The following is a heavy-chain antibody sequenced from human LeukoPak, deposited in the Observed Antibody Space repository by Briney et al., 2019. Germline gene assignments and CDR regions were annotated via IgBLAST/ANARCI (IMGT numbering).Heavy chain of an antibody. Sequence: SETLSLTCTVSGYSISSGYYWGWIRQPPGKGLEWIGSIYHSGSTYYNPSLKSRVTISVDTSKNQFSLRLSSVTAADTAVYYCARDLYGDLDYWGQGTLVTVSS. D-gene: IGHD2-21*01. CDR3: ARDLYGDLDY. CDR1: GYSISSGYY. J-gene: IGHJ4*02. V-gene: IGHV4-38-2*02. CDR2: IYHSGST.